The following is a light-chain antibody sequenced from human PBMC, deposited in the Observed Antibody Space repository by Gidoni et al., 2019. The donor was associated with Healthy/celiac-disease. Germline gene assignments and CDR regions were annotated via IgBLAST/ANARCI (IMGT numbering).Light chain of an antibody. J-gene: IGLJ1*01. CDR2: KDI. CDR3: QSADSSGTFV. V-gene: IGLV3-25*03. CDR1: ALPKQF. Sequence: SSELTQPPSVSVSPGQTARITCSGDALPKQFAYWYQQKPGQAPVLVIYKDIERPSGIPERFSGSNSGTTVTLTISGVQAEDEADYYCQSADSSGTFVFGAGTKVTVL.